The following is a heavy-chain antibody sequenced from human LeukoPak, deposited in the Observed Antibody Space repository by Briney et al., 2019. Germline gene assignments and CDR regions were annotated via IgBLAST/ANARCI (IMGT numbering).Heavy chain of an antibody. V-gene: IGHV4-59*01. D-gene: IGHD3-3*01. CDR2: IYYSGST. CDR3: ARGANYDFWSGYDNWFDP. CDR1: GGSISSYY. J-gene: IGHJ5*02. Sequence: SETLFLTCTVSGGSISSYYWSWIRQPPGKGLEWIGYIYYSGSTNYNPSLKSRVTISVDTSKNQFSLKLSSVTAADTAVYYCARGANYDFWSGYDNWFDPWGQGTLVTVSS.